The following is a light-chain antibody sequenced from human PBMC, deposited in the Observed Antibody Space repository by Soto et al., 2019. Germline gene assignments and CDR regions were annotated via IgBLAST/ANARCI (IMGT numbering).Light chain of an antibody. J-gene: IGKJ4*01. CDR3: QQSSNWPLT. V-gene: IGKV3-11*01. CDR1: QSVRSY. Sequence: EIVLTQSPATLSLSPGERATLSCRASQSVRSYLAWYQQKPGQVPRLLIYDASNRATGIPARFSGSRSGTDFTLTISSLEPEEFAVYYCQQSSNWPLTFGGGTKVEIK. CDR2: DAS.